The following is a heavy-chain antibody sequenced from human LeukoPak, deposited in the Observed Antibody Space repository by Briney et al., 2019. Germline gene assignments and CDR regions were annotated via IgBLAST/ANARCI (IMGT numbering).Heavy chain of an antibody. CDR2: MNPNSGNT. Sequence: ASVKVSCKASGYTFTSYDINWVRQATGQGLEWMGWMNPNSGNTGYAQKFQGRVTITRNTSISTAYMELSSLRSEDTAVYYRARGFSQRTSQILRFLEWLSYPYYFDYWGQGTLVTVSS. D-gene: IGHD3-3*01. V-gene: IGHV1-8*03. CDR3: ARGFSQRTSQILRFLEWLSYPYYFDY. CDR1: GYTFTSYD. J-gene: IGHJ4*02.